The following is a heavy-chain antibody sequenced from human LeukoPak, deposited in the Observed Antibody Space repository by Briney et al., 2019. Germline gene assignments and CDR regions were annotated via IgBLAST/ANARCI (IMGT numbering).Heavy chain of an antibody. CDR2: ISPYNGNT. Sequence: ASVKVSCKASGYKFTNYGISWVRQAPGQGLEWMGWISPYNGNTIYAQKLQGRVTMTTDTSTSTAYMELRSLRSDDTAVYYCARDWYDNSDAFDIWGQGTMVTVSS. D-gene: IGHD3-9*01. V-gene: IGHV1-18*01. CDR3: ARDWYDNSDAFDI. J-gene: IGHJ3*02. CDR1: GYKFTNYG.